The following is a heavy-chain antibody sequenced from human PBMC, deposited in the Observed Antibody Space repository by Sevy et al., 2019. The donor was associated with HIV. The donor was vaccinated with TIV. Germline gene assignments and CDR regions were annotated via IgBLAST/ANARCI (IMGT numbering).Heavy chain of an antibody. V-gene: IGHV3-48*02. CDR1: GFTFSSFS. Sequence: GGSLRLSCAASGFTFSSFSMNWVRQAPGKTLEWISYISSCGSSIYYADSVKGRFSISRDNAKRSLYLQMNSLRDEDTAVYYCARASSPYCGGDCYYAFDFWGQGTMVTVSS. CDR3: ARASSPYCGGDCYYAFDF. J-gene: IGHJ3*01. CDR2: ISSCGSSI. D-gene: IGHD2-21*02.